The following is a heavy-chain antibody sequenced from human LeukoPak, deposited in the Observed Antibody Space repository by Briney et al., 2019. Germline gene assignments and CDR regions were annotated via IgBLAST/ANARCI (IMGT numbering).Heavy chain of an antibody. D-gene: IGHD6-19*01. CDR2: ISYDGSSQ. CDR1: GFSFSNYA. Sequence: GGSQRLSCAASGFSFSNYAMPWVRQAPGKGLEWVAVISYDGSSQYYADSVKARFIISRDTSKNALHLQMNSLTSEDTAIYYCARGARAVAFDWFDPWGQGALVTVSS. V-gene: IGHV3-30-3*01. J-gene: IGHJ5*02. CDR3: ARGARAVAFDWFDP.